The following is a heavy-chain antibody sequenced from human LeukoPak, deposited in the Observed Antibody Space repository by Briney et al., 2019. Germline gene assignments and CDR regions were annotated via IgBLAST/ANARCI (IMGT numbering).Heavy chain of an antibody. CDR3: ARDGWYSGYDRWGSGAFDI. J-gene: IGHJ3*02. V-gene: IGHV3-53*01. Sequence: GGSLRLSCAASGFTVSSNYMSWVRQAPGKGLEWVSVIYSGGSTYYADSVKGRFTISRDNSKNTLYLQMNSLRAEDTAVYYCARDGWYSGYDRWGSGAFDIWGQGTMVTVSS. D-gene: IGHD5-12*01. CDR1: GFTVSSNY. CDR2: IYSGGST.